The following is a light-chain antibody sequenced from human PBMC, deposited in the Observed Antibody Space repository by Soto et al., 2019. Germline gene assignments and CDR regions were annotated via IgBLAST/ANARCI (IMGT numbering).Light chain of an antibody. CDR2: GAS. J-gene: IGKJ2*01. CDR3: QQYGRSPAT. Sequence: EIVLTQSPGTLSLSPGERATLSCRASQSVTNGYLAWYQHKPGQAPRLLIHGASNRATGIPDRFIGSGSGTEFTLTISRLEPEDFAVYHCQQYGRSPATFGQGTKLEIK. V-gene: IGKV3-20*01. CDR1: QSVTNGY.